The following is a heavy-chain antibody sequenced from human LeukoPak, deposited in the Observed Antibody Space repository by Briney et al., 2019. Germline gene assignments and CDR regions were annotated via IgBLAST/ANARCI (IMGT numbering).Heavy chain of an antibody. Sequence: AAGSLRRSGVGSEFTFSTYALSWLRQAPGKELKWVSSLSAGGDRNVFEDSVKGRFTISRDNSKTTVYLDMRGLRGEDTALYSCARPRSLIFFGGCDLGGQGSVVPVSS. CDR3: ARPRSLIFFGGCDL. J-gene: IGHJ5*02. V-gene: IGHV3-23*01. CDR2: LSAGGDRN. CDR1: EFTFSTYA. D-gene: IGHD3/OR15-3a*01.